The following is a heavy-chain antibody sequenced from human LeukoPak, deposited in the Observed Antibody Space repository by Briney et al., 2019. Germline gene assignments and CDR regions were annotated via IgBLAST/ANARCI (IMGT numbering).Heavy chain of an antibody. D-gene: IGHD6-25*01. Sequence: TGRSLRLSCAASGFIFSSYSMNWVRQAPGKGLEWVACITDDGRKTYHADSVKGRFTISGDDSKNTIYLQMSSLTPEDTAVYYCARNEAAWGQGTMVTVSS. CDR2: ITDDGRKT. V-gene: IGHV3-30*04. J-gene: IGHJ3*01. CDR3: ARNEAA. CDR1: GFIFSSYS.